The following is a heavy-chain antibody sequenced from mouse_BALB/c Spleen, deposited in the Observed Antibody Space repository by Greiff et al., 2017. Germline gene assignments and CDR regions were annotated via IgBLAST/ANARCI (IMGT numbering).Heavy chain of an antibody. CDR3: AREHYYGSWFAY. Sequence: EVNLVESGGGLVQPGGSLKLSCAASGFTFSSYGMSWFRQTPDKRLELVATINSNGGSTYYPDSVKGRFTISRDNAKNTLYLQMSSLKSEDTAMYYCAREHYYGSWFAYWGQGTLVTVSA. V-gene: IGHV5-6-3*01. J-gene: IGHJ3*01. CDR2: INSNGGST. CDR1: GFTFSSYG. D-gene: IGHD1-2*01.